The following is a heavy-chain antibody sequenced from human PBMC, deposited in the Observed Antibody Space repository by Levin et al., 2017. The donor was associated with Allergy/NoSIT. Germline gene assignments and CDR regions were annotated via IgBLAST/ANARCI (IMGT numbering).Heavy chain of an antibody. CDR2: IINSGVGT. CDR3: AKDAIRGSDQPYYFDY. V-gene: IGHV3-23*01. D-gene: IGHD6-19*01. J-gene: IGHJ4*02. CDR1: GFTFNNYA. Sequence: SCAASGFTFNNYAMCWVRQAPGKGLEWVSAIINSGVGTYYADSVKGRFTISRDNSKNTMYLQMNSLRAEDTAVYFCAKDAIRGSDQPYYFDYWGQGTLVTASS.